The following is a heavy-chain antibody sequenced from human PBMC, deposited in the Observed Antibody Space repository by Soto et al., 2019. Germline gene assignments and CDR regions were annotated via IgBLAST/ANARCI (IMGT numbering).Heavy chain of an antibody. CDR3: ARGPTTPRSDNWFDP. J-gene: IGHJ5*02. V-gene: IGHV1-69*06. CDR1: GGTFSSNT. Sequence: QVQLVQSGAEVKKPGSSVKVSCKASGGTFSSNTISWVRQAPGQGLEWMGGIIPIFGTANYAQKFQGGVTITADKSTSTAYMELRSLRSEDTAVYYCARGPTTPRSDNWFDPWGQGTLVTVSS. CDR2: IIPIFGTA.